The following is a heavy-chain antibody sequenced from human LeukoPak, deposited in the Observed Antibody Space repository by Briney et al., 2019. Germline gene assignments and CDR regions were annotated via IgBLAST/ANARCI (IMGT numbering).Heavy chain of an antibody. V-gene: IGHV3-9*01. CDR3: ARGIDSSGTYSGWGFHLRY. Sequence: GGSLRLSCAVSGFNVDDYAIHWVRQPPGKGLEWVSGIRWNRGTVGYAGSVKGRFTMSRDSAKNSVYLQMNSLRPEDTALYYCARGIDSSGTYSGWGFHLRYWGQGTQVTVSS. J-gene: IGHJ4*02. CDR2: IRWNRGTV. D-gene: IGHD2-15*01. CDR1: GFNVDDYA.